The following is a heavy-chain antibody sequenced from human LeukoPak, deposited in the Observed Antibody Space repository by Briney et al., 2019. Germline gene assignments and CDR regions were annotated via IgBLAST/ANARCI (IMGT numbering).Heavy chain of an antibody. V-gene: IGHV3-21*01. Sequence: GGSLRLSCAASGFTFSSYSMNWVRQAPGKGLEWVSSISSSSSYIYYADSVKGRFTISRDNAKNSLYLQMNSLRAEDTAVYYCARDTVAAAGTFDYWGQGTLVTVSS. J-gene: IGHJ4*02. CDR2: ISSSSSYI. CDR3: ARDTVAAAGTFDY. D-gene: IGHD6-13*01. CDR1: GFTFSSYS.